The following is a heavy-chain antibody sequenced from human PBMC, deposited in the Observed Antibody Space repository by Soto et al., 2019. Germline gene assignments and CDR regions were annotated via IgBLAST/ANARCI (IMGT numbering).Heavy chain of an antibody. CDR1: GYTFTICG. D-gene: IGHD3-3*01. CDR2: ISAYNGNT. CDR3: ARGAFTIFGVVTAPGGFDI. Sequence: ASVKVSCKASGYTFTICGISWVRQAPGQGLEWMGWISAYNGNTNYAQKLQGRVTMTTDTSTSTAYMELRSLRSDDTAVYYCARGAFTIFGVVTAPGGFDIWGQGTMVTVSS. J-gene: IGHJ3*02. V-gene: IGHV1-18*01.